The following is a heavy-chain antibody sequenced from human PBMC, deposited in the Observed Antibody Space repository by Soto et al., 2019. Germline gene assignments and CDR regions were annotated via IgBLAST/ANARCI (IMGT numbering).Heavy chain of an antibody. V-gene: IGHV1-18*01. CDR1: GYTFTSYG. D-gene: IGHD5-18*01. Sequence: QVQLVQSGAEVKKPGASVKVSCKASGYTFTSYGISWVRQAPGQGLEWMGWISPYNGNTNYAQKLQGRVTMTTDTSTNTAYMELRSLRSDDTAVYYCARDGRGTAMGFTVADWFDPWGQGTLVTVSS. CDR3: ARDGRGTAMGFTVADWFDP. J-gene: IGHJ5*02. CDR2: ISPYNGNT.